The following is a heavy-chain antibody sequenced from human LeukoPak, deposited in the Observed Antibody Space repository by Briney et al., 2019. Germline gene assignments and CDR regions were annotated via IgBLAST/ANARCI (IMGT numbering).Heavy chain of an antibody. CDR1: GGTFSSYA. Sequence: GASVKVSCKASGGTFSSYAISWVRQAPGQGLEWMGWMNPNSGNTGYAQKFQGRVTMTRNTSISTAYMELSSLRSEDTAVYYCARLLPAAIRGGDYWGQGTLVTVSS. CDR3: ARLLPAAIRGGDY. V-gene: IGHV1-8*02. D-gene: IGHD2-2*02. CDR2: MNPNSGNT. J-gene: IGHJ4*02.